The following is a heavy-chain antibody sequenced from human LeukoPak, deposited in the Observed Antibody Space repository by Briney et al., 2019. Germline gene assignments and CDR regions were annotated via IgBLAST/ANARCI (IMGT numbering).Heavy chain of an antibody. CDR2: INHSGST. V-gene: IGHV4-34*01. Sequence: PSETLSLTCALYGGSFSGYYWTWIRQPPGKGLEWIGEINHSGSTNYSPSLKSRATISLDTSKNQFSLKLTSVTAADTAVYYCARGSRLTGTFDIWGQGTMVTVSS. D-gene: IGHD3-9*01. J-gene: IGHJ3*02. CDR1: GGSFSGYY. CDR3: ARGSRLTGTFDI.